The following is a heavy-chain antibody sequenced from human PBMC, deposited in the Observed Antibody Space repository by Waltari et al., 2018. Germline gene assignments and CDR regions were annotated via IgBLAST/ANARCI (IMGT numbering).Heavy chain of an antibody. J-gene: IGHJ4*01. CDR2: IHYDGST. CDR3: ARYGEVPPNYFFDF. Sequence: QVQLHQWGAGLLKPSETLPPTCAVSGVSFSRYFWIWIRQPPGKGLEWLGAIHYDGSTNYKPSLKSRLSLSVDTTKKHFSLRLTSVTAADTGMYFCARYGEVPPNYFFDFWGQGIRVTVSS. D-gene: IGHD2-21*01. CDR1: GVSFSRYF. V-gene: IGHV4-34*01.